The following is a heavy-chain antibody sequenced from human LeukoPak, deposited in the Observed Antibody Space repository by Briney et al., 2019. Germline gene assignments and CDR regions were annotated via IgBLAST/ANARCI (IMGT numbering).Heavy chain of an antibody. Sequence: SETLSLTCTDSGGSISSGGYYWSWIRQHPGKGLEWIGYIYYSGSTYYNPSLKSRVTISVDTSKNQFSLKLSSVTAADTAVYYCAREGPSSLVDGMDVWGKGTTVTVSS. J-gene: IGHJ6*04. V-gene: IGHV4-31*03. CDR3: AREGPSSLVDGMDV. D-gene: IGHD2-2*01. CDR1: GGSISSGGYY. CDR2: IYYSGST.